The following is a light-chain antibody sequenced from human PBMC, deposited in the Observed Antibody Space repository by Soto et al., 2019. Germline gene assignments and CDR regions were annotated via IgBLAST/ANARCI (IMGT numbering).Light chain of an antibody. V-gene: IGLV3-1*01. CDR1: KLGDTY. Sequence: SYELTQPPSVSVSPGQTASITCSGDKLGDTYTSWYQQKPGQSPVLVIYQHTKRPSGIPERFSGSNSGNTATLTISGTQAMDEADYYCQAWDSSTVVFGGGTKVTVL. CDR2: QHT. CDR3: QAWDSSTVV. J-gene: IGLJ2*01.